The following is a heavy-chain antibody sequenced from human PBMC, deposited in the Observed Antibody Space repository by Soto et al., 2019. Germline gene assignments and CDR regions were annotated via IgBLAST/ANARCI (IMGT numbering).Heavy chain of an antibody. J-gene: IGHJ4*02. CDR2: ISYDGSNK. CDR1: GFTFSSYG. Sequence: GGSLRLSCAASGFTFSSYGMHWVRQAPGKGLEWVAVISYDGSNKYYADSVKGRFTISRDNSKNTLYLQMNSLRAEDTAVYYCAKDSHYYDSSGYRALDYWGQGTLVTVSS. CDR3: AKDSHYYDSSGYRALDY. V-gene: IGHV3-30*18. D-gene: IGHD3-22*01.